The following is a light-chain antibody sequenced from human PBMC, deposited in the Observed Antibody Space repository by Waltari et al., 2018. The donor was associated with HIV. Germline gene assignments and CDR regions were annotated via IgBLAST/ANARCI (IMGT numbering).Light chain of an antibody. V-gene: IGLV3-9*01. J-gene: IGLJ2*01. CDR3: QVWDRSTVV. CDR2: SDT. CDR1: TIGSNN. Sequence: SYELTQPLPASVALGPTARITSGGNTIGSNNQHWSPQKPGQAPVLVIYSDTHRPSGIPERFSGSSSANTATLTINRAQAEAEAYYSCQVWDRSTVVFGGGTKLTVL.